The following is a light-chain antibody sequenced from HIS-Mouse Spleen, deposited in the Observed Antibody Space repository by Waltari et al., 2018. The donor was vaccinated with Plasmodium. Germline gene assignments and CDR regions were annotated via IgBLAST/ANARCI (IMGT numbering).Light chain of an antibody. J-gene: IGLJ2*01. CDR3: GTWDSSLSAGVV. V-gene: IGLV1-51*01. CDR2: DNN. Sequence: QSVLTQPPSVSAAPGQKVTLSCPGRSSNIGNNYVSWYQQLPGTAPKLLIYDNNKRPSGIPDRFSGSKSGTSATLGITGLQTGDEADYYCGTWDSSLSAGVVFGGGTKLTVL. CDR1: SSNIGNNY.